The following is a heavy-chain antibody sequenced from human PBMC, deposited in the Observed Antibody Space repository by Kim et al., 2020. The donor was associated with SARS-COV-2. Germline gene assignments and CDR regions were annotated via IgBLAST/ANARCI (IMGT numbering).Heavy chain of an antibody. CDR2: ISSSSAYK. J-gene: IGHJ5*01. V-gene: IGHV3-21*01. D-gene: IGHD6-19*01. CDR3: ARGRARCSSISCHPAWF. Sequence: GGSLRLSCAASGVTFSSYSMNWVRQAPGKGLEWVALISSSSAYKYYGDSMKGRFTISRDNAQNSVYLQMNSLRADDTAVYYCARGRARCSSISCHPAWF. CDR1: GVTFSSYS.